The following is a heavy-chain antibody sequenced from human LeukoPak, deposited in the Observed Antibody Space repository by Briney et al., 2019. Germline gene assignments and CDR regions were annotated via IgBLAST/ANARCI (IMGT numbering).Heavy chain of an antibody. D-gene: IGHD3-22*01. CDR3: AMGRGDYYDSSGYYYLPPIDY. J-gene: IGHJ4*02. CDR1: GYSFTSYW. CDR2: TYPGDSDT. V-gene: IGHV5-51*01. Sequence: GESLKISCKGSGYSFTSYWIGWVRQMPGKGLEWMGITYPGDSDTRYSPSFQGQVTISADKSISTAYLQWSSLKASDTAMYYCAMGRGDYYDSSGYYYLPPIDYWGQGTLVTVSS.